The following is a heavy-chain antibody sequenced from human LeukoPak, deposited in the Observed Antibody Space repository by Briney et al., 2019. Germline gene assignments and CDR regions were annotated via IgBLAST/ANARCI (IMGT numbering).Heavy chain of an antibody. CDR2: IYHSGST. D-gene: IGHD3-3*01. Sequence: PSETLSLTCAVSGYSISSGYYWGWIRQPPGKGLEWIGSIYHSGSTYYNPSLKSRVTISADTSKNQFSLKLSSVTAADTAVYYCARQGYDFWSGYHYPFDYWGQGTLVTVSS. CDR3: ARQGYDFWSGYHYPFDY. V-gene: IGHV4-38-2*01. CDR1: GYSISSGYY. J-gene: IGHJ4*02.